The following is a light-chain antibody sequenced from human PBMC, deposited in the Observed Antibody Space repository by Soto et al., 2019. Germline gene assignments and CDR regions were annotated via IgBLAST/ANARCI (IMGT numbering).Light chain of an antibody. V-gene: IGKV1-5*01. CDR3: QQYNSYSQKT. Sequence: DIQMTQSPSTLSASVGDRVTITCRASQSISSWLAWYQQKPGKAPKLLIYDASSLESGVPSRFSGSGSGTEFTLTISSLQPDDFATYYGQQYNSYSQKTFGQGTKVEIK. CDR1: QSISSW. CDR2: DAS. J-gene: IGKJ1*01.